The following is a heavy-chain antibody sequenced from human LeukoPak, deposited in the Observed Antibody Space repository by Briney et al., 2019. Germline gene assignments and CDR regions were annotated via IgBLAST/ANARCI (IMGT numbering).Heavy chain of an antibody. CDR1: GYTFSSYG. CDR2: ISYDGSNK. Sequence: GGSLRLSCAASGYTFSSYGMHWVRQAPGKGLEWVAVISYDGSNKYYADSVKGRFTISRDNSKNTLYLQMNSLRAEDTAVYYCAKDQAQEWELHLAFDYWGQGTLVTVSS. J-gene: IGHJ4*02. V-gene: IGHV3-30*18. CDR3: AKDQAQEWELHLAFDY. D-gene: IGHD1-26*01.